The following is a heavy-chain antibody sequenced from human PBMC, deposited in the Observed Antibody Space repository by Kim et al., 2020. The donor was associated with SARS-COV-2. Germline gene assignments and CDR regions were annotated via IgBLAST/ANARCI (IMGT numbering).Heavy chain of an antibody. D-gene: IGHD6-19*01. CDR3: ARVVGSGWNYFDY. V-gene: IGHV3-53*05. J-gene: IGHJ4*02. Sequence: AGPVKGAFTISEDNSKNTLYLQMNNLRFEDAAVYYCARVVGSGWNYFDYWGQGTLVTVTS.